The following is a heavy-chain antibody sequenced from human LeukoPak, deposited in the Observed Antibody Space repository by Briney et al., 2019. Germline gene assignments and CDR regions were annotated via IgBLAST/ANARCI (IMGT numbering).Heavy chain of an antibody. Sequence: SETLSLTCTVSGGSISSGDYYWGWIRQPPGKGLEWIGYIYYSGSIYYNSSLKSRVTISLDTSKNQFSLKLSSVTAADTAVYYCASRTYYYDSSGPFNWFDPWGQGTLVTVSS. CDR1: GGSISSGDYY. J-gene: IGHJ5*02. D-gene: IGHD3-22*01. V-gene: IGHV4-30-4*08. CDR2: IYYSGSI. CDR3: ASRTYYYDSSGPFNWFDP.